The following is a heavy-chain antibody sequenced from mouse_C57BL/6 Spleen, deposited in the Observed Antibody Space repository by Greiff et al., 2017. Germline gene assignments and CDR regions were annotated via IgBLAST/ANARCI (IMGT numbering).Heavy chain of an antibody. CDR3: ARWDDYEENAMDY. CDR1: GYAFSSYW. CDR2: IYPGDGDT. J-gene: IGHJ4*01. V-gene: IGHV1-80*01. D-gene: IGHD2-4*01. Sequence: VQLQQSGAELVKPGASVKISCKASGYAFSSYWMNWVKQRPGKGLEWIGQIYPGDGDTNYNGKFKGKATLTADKSSSTAYMQLSSLTSEDSAVYFCARWDDYEENAMDYWGQGTSVTVSS.